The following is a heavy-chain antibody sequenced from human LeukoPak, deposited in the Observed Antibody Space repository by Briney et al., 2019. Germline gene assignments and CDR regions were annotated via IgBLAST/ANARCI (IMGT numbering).Heavy chain of an antibody. D-gene: IGHD4-17*01. Sequence: SETLSLTCTVSGGSISSYYWSWIRQPPGKGLEWIGYIYYRGSTSYNPSLKSRVTILVDTSKNQFSLKLSSVTAADTAVYYCARQSYGDYFDYWGQGTLVTVSS. CDR2: IYYRGST. CDR3: ARQSYGDYFDY. J-gene: IGHJ4*02. V-gene: IGHV4-59*08. CDR1: GGSISSYY.